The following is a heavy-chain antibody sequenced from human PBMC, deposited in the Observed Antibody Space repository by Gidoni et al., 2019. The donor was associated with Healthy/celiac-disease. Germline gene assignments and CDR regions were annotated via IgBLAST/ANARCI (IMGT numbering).Heavy chain of an antibody. CDR3: ATAGLPGDLRVGHDY. V-gene: IGHV1-18*01. CDR2: ISAYNGNT. J-gene: IGHJ4*02. Sequence: QVQLVQSGAEVKKPGASVKVSCKASGYTFTSYGIRWVRQAPGQGREWMGWISAYNGNTNYAQKLQGRVTMTTNTSTSTAYMELRSLRSDDTAVYYCATAGLPGDLRVGHDYWGQGTLVTVSS. CDR1: GYTFTSYG. D-gene: IGHD7-27*01.